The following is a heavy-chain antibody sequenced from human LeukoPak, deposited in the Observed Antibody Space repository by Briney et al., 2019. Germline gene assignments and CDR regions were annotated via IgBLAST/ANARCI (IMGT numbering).Heavy chain of an antibody. D-gene: IGHD2-2*01. CDR2: IYYTGST. J-gene: IGHJ6*03. CDR3: ARTPAGRANYYYYMDV. V-gene: IGHV4-31*03. Sequence: SQTLSLTCTVSGGSLSSGGYFWSWIRQHPGKGLEWIGYIYYTGSTYYSPSLKSRVTMSVDTSKNQFSLKLSSVTAADTAVYFCARTPAGRANYYYYMDVWGKGTTVTVSS. CDR1: GGSLSSGGYF.